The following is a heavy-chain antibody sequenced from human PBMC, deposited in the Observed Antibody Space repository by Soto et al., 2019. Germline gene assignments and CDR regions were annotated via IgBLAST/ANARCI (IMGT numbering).Heavy chain of an antibody. V-gene: IGHV4-39*01. Sequence: SETLSLTCTVSGGSISSSSYYWGWIRQPPGKGLEWIGSIYYSGSTYYNPSLKSRVTISVDTSKNQFSLKLSSVTAADTAVYYCARNDPYSSSPYYYMDVWGKGTTVTVSS. CDR1: GGSISSSSYY. CDR2: IYYSGST. J-gene: IGHJ6*03. CDR3: ARNDPYSSSPYYYMDV. D-gene: IGHD6-13*01.